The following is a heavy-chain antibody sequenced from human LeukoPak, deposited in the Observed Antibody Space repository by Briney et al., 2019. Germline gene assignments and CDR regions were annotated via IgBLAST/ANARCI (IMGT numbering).Heavy chain of an antibody. CDR2: ISSSGSTI. J-gene: IGHJ4*02. D-gene: IGHD3-3*01. CDR1: GFTFSSYE. Sequence: PGGSLRLSCAASGFTFSSYEMNWVRQAPGKGLEWVSYISSSGSTIYYADSVKGRFTISRDNAKNSLYLQMNSLRAEDTAVYYCARDGVFWSGYYTDEELWGQGTLVTVSA. V-gene: IGHV3-48*03. CDR3: ARDGVFWSGYYTDEEL.